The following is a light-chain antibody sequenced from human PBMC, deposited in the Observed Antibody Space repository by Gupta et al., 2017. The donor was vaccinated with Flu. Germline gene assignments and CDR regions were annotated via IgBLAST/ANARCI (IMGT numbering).Light chain of an antibody. J-gene: IGKJ1*01. CDR2: KAS. CDR1: QSVSSW. V-gene: IGKV1-5*03. CDR3: QQYDKYPKT. Sequence: PSTLSASVGDRVTITCRASQSVSSWLAWYQQKPGKAPKLLTYKASSLESGVPSRFSGSGSGTEFTLTISSLQPDDFTTYYCQQYDKYPKTFGQGTKVEIK.